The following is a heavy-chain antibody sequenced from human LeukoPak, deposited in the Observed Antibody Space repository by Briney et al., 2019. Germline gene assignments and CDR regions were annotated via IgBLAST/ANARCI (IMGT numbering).Heavy chain of an antibody. J-gene: IGHJ5*02. Sequence: PSQTRSLACTVATPSISSISYYWGWLRRPPVKGLDGSGLIYHSGNNQYNPSLKSRVTIPVDTSKNQFSLKVNSVSAADTAVYYCATTPTGSMLSHFDPWGQGTLVTVSS. CDR3: ATTPTGSMLSHFDP. CDR1: TPSISSISYY. CDR2: IYHSGNN. D-gene: IGHD2-21*01. V-gene: IGHV4-39*01.